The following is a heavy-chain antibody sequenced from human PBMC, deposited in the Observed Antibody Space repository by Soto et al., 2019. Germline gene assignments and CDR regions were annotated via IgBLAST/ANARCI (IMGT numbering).Heavy chain of an antibody. CDR2: IRSNGRT. Sequence: PGGSLRLSCAASGFTFSASAMHWVRQASGKGLGWVGRIRSNGRTAYAASMQGRFTISRDDSKKTAYLQLNSLKTDDTAVYYCARLDCSGGSCYPYYFEHWGQGALVTVSS. D-gene: IGHD2-15*01. V-gene: IGHV3-73*01. CDR1: GFTFSASA. J-gene: IGHJ4*02. CDR3: ARLDCSGGSCYPYYFEH.